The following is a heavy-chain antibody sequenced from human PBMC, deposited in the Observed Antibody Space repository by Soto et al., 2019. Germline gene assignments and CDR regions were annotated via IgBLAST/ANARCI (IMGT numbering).Heavy chain of an antibody. Sequence: QVQLVESGGGVVRPGRSLRLSCAASGFTFSSYGMHWVRQAPGKGLEWVAVISYDGSNKYYADSVKGQFTISRDNSKNTLYLQMNSLRAEDTAVYYCAKDKMATIRYYYYGMDVWGQGTTVTVSS. CDR2: ISYDGSNK. V-gene: IGHV3-30*18. CDR1: GFTFSSYG. D-gene: IGHD5-12*01. CDR3: AKDKMATIRYYYYGMDV. J-gene: IGHJ6*02.